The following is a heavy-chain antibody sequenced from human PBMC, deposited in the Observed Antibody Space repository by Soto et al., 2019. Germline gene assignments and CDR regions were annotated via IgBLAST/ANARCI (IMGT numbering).Heavy chain of an antibody. V-gene: IGHV1-69*06. Sequence: SVKVSCKASGGNFSSYAISWVRQAPGQGLEWMGGSIPIFGTANYAQKFQGRVTITADKSTSTAYMELSSLRSEDTAVYYCTRVSDSGGYYYYYGMDVWGQGTTVTVSS. CDR3: TRVSDSGGYYYYYGMDV. J-gene: IGHJ6*02. D-gene: IGHD3-10*01. CDR1: GGNFSSYA. CDR2: SIPIFGTA.